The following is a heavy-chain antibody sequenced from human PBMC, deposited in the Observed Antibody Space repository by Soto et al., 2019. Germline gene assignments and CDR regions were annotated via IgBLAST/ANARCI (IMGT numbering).Heavy chain of an antibody. CDR1: GFTFSSYG. CDR2: ISYDGSNK. D-gene: IGHD5-12*01. V-gene: IGHV3-30*03. Sequence: QVQLVESGGGVVQPGRSLRLSCAASGFTFSSYGMHWVRQAPGKGLEWVAVISYDGSNKYYADSVKGRFTISRDNSKNTLYLQMNSLRAEATAVYYCAATPPRWLQSPGFDYWGQGTLVTVSS. CDR3: AATPPRWLQSPGFDY. J-gene: IGHJ4*02.